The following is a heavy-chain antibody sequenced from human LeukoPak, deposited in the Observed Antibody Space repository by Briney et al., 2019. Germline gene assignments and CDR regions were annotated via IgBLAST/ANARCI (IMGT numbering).Heavy chain of an antibody. CDR3: AKDRPLSLSSSQFDY. V-gene: IGHV3-23*01. CDR2: VSGSGGTT. J-gene: IGHJ4*02. Sequence: PGGSLRLSCAASGFTFSTYAMSWVRQAPGKGLEWVSVVSGSGGTTVYADSVKGRFTISRDNSKNTLYLQMNSLRAEDTAVYYRAKDRPLSLSSSQFDYWGQGTLVTVSS. D-gene: IGHD6-13*01. CDR1: GFTFSTYA.